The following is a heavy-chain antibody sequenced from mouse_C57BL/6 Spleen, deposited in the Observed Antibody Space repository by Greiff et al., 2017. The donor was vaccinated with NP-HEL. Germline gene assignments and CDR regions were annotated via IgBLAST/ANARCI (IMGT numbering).Heavy chain of an antibody. CDR1: GYTFTSYW. D-gene: IGHD3-2*02. CDR3: ARSSGEGFAY. Sequence: VQLQQPGAELVRPGSSVKLSCKASGYTFTSYWMDWVKQRPGQGLEWIGNIYPSDSETHYNQKFKDKATLTVDKSSSTAYMQLSSLTSEDSAVYYCARSSGEGFAYWGQGTLVTVSA. J-gene: IGHJ3*01. CDR2: IYPSDSET. V-gene: IGHV1-61*01.